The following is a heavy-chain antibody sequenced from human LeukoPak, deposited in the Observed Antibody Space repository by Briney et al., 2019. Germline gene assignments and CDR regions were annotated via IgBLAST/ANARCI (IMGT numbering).Heavy chain of an antibody. J-gene: IGHJ4*02. D-gene: IGHD3-10*01. V-gene: IGHV3-72*01. Sequence: GGSLRLSCAASGFTFSDHYMDWVRQAPGKGLEWVGRTRNKANSYTTEYAASVKGRFTISRDDSKNSLYLQMNSLKTEDTAVYYCARVLLWFGGFDYWGQGTLVIVSS. CDR2: TRNKANSYTT. CDR3: ARVLLWFGGFDY. CDR1: GFTFSDHY.